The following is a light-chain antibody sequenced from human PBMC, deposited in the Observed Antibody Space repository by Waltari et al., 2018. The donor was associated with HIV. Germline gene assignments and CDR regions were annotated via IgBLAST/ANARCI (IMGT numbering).Light chain of an antibody. CDR1: SSDFGGPNF. J-gene: IGLJ1*01. V-gene: IGLV2-14*01. CDR3: TSYTTTSCYV. Sequence: QSALPQSASVSGSPGQSITISCPGTSSDFGGPNFVSWYQHHPGTAPKLMIYEVSNRPSGVSHRCSGSKSGKTASLTISGLQPEDEADYYCTSYTTTSCYVFGTGTKVTVL. CDR2: EVS.